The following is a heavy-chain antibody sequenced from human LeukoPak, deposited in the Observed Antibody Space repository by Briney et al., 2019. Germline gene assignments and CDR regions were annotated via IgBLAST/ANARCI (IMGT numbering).Heavy chain of an antibody. Sequence: GGSLRLSCAASGFTFSSYGMHWVRQAPGKGLEWVAVISYDGSNKYYADSVKGRFTISRDNSKNTLYLHMNSLRAEDTAVYYCAKDPQARFWGQGTLITVSS. CDR1: GFTFSSYG. CDR2: ISYDGSNK. V-gene: IGHV3-30*18. CDR3: AKDPQARF. J-gene: IGHJ4*02.